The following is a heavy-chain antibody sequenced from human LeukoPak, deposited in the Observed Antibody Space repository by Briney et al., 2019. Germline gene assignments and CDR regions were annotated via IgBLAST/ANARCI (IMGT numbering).Heavy chain of an antibody. Sequence: SETLSLTCAVSGGSISSGGYSWSWIRQPPGKGLEWIGYIYHSGSTYYNPSLKSRVSISVDRSKNQFSLKLSSVTAADTAVYYRVTLSIMITFGGVSAWFDPWGQGTLVTVSS. CDR3: VTLSIMITFGGVSAWFDP. D-gene: IGHD3-16*01. CDR2: IYHSGST. CDR1: GGSISSGGYS. V-gene: IGHV4-30-2*01. J-gene: IGHJ5*02.